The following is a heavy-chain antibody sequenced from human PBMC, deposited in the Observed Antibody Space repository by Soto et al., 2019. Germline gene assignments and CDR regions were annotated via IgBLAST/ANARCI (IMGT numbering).Heavy chain of an antibody. CDR2: ISSNSNYI. D-gene: IGHD3-16*01. CDR3: ATGGIVTPSDY. J-gene: IGHJ4*02. Sequence: EVQLVESGGGLVMPGGPLRLSCAASGFTFTTYRMNWVRQAPGKGLEWVSSISSNSNYIYYADSVKGRFTISRDNAKNSLYLQMNSLRADDTAVYYCATGGIVTPSDYWGQGTLVTVSS. CDR1: GFTFTTYR. V-gene: IGHV3-21*01.